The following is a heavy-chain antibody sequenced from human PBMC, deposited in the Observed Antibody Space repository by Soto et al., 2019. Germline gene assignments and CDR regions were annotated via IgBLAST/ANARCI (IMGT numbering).Heavy chain of an antibody. V-gene: IGHV1-18*01. CDR2: ISAYNGKT. J-gene: IGHJ4*02. CDR3: ARESPPPYYYDSSGPLDY. CDR1: GYTFTSCG. Sequence: GASVKVSCKASGYTFTSCGFSWVRQAPGQGLEWMGWISAYNGKTKYTQKLQGRLTMTTDTSTSTAYMELRSLRSNDTAVYYCARESPPPYYYDSSGPLDYWGQGTLVTVSS. D-gene: IGHD3-22*01.